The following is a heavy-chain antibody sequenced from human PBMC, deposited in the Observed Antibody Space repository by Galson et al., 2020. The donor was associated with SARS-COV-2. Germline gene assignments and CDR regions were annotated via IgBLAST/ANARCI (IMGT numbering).Heavy chain of an antibody. Sequence: GESLKISCAASGFTFTNYAMHWVRQAPGKGLEWVAFIQYDGKKKNFADSVKGRFTISRDNSKNTLYLEMNGLRAEDTAVYYCAKEGSYSDTRGLADGAFDLWGQGTMVIVSS. V-gene: IGHV3-30*02. CDR2: IQYDGKKK. CDR1: GFTFTNYA. CDR3: AKEGSYSDTRGLADGAFDL. J-gene: IGHJ3*01. D-gene: IGHD3-22*01.